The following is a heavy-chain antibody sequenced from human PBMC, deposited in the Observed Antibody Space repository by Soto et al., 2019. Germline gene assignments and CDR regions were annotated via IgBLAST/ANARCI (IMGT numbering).Heavy chain of an antibody. CDR3: ARSRYGDYLDN. CDR1: GFTFRDYY. D-gene: IGHD4-17*01. Sequence: QVQLVESGGALVKPGGSLRLSCAASGFTFRDYYLSWLRQAPGNGLEPLSYISGISTYTTDADSVRGGFTVPRDNAKNSLFAQMNNLTADDTAVYYCARSRYGDYLDNCGQGTLVTVSS. J-gene: IGHJ4*02. CDR2: ISGISTYT. V-gene: IGHV3-11*06.